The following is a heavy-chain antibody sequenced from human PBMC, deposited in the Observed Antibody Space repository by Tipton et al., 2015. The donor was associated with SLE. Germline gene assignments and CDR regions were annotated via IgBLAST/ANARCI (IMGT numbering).Heavy chain of an antibody. CDR2: IYHSGST. Sequence: TLSLTCTVSGGSVSSTNYYWGWIRQPPGKGLEWIGSIYHSGSTYYNPSLKSRVTMSVDTSQNQFSLNLRSVTAADTAVYYCVRHFSTVIQGPLYFDYWGQGTLVTVSS. CDR3: VRHFSTVIQGPLYFDY. CDR1: GGSVSSTNYY. D-gene: IGHD2/OR15-2a*01. V-gene: IGHV4-39*01. J-gene: IGHJ4*02.